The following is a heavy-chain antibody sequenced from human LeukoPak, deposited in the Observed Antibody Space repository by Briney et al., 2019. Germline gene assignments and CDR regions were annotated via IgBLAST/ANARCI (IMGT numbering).Heavy chain of an antibody. V-gene: IGHV3-53*01. CDR2: IYSDGSYGRT. CDR1: GFTVSTSH. CDR3: ARGRNYFPIDF. J-gene: IGHJ4*02. Sequence: GGSLRLSCAASGFTVSTSHMTWVRQTPGKGLEWVSTIYSDGSYGRTFYADSVKGRFTISRDNSRDTLYLQMNSLRVDDTAVYYCARGRNYFPIDFWGQGTLVTVSS. D-gene: IGHD2/OR15-2a*01.